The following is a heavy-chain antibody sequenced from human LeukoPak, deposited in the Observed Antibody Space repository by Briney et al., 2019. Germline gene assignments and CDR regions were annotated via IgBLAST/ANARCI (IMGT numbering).Heavy chain of an antibody. CDR3: ARDRGHYCSSTSCPFDY. CDR1: GFTFDDYG. Sequence: GGSLRLSCAASGFTFDDYGMSWVRQAPGKGLVWVSSTNSDGSSTGYTDSVKGRFTVSRDNAKNTLYLQMNSLRAEDTAVYYCARDRGHYCSSTSCPFDYWGQGTLVTVSS. D-gene: IGHD2-2*01. CDR2: TNSDGSST. V-gene: IGHV3-20*04. J-gene: IGHJ4*02.